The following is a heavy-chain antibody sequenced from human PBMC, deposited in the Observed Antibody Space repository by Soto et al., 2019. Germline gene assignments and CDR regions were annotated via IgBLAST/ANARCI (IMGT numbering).Heavy chain of an antibody. CDR1: GYTFTSYD. J-gene: IGHJ3*02. D-gene: IGHD2-21*01. CDR2: MNPNSGNT. Sequence: ASVKVSCKASGYTFTSYDINWVRQATGQGLEWMGWMNPNSGNTGYAQKFQGRVTMTRNTSISTAYMELSSLRSEDTAVYYCARTVDLNLGEGNCGGDCYVGFLAFDIWGQGTMVTVSS. CDR3: ARTVDLNLGEGNCGGDCYVGFLAFDI. V-gene: IGHV1-8*01.